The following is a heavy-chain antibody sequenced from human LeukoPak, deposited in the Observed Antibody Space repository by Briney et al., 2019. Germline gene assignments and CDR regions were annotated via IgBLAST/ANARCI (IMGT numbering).Heavy chain of an antibody. D-gene: IGHD2-2*01. J-gene: IGHJ4*02. CDR3: ARDQGDIVVVPAAIDY. CDR2: IKQDGSEK. CDR1: GFTFSRYW. V-gene: IGHV3-7*01. Sequence: GGSPRLSCAASGFTFSRYWMSWVRQAPGKGLEWVANIKQDGSEKYYVDSVKGRFTISRDNAKNSLYLQMNSLRAEDTAVYYCARDQGDIVVVPAAIDYWGQGTLVTVSS.